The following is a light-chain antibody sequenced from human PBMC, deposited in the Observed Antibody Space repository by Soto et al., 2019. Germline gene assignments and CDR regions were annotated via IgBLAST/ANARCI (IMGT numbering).Light chain of an antibody. V-gene: IGKV3-20*01. Sequence: EIVLTQSPGTLSLSPGERATVSCRSSQSVSTRSLAWYQQKPGQAPRLLISGASSRAADIPDRFSGSGSGTDFTLTISRLEPEDFAVYYCQQYNNWPQTFGQGTKVDIK. CDR2: GAS. J-gene: IGKJ1*01. CDR3: QQYNNWPQT. CDR1: QSVSTRS.